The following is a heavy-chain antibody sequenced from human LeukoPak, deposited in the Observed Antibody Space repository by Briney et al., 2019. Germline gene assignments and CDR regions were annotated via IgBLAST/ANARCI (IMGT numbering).Heavy chain of an antibody. D-gene: IGHD3-22*01. V-gene: IGHV4-59*11. CDR2: ISYSGST. J-gene: IGHJ5*02. Sequence: SETLSLTCTVSGGSISSHYWSWIRQPPGKGLEWVGDISYSGSTNYNSSLKSRVTISVDTSKNQFSLRLSSVTAADTAVYYCARDYSSGYYYGLGWFDPWGQGTLVTVSS. CDR1: GGSISSHY. CDR3: ARDYSSGYYYGLGWFDP.